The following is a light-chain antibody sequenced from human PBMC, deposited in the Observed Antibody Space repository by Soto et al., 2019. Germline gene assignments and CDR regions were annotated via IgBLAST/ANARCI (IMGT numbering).Light chain of an antibody. CDR3: QLYDNLPLT. J-gene: IGKJ3*01. CDR2: DAS. V-gene: IGKV1-33*01. CDR1: QAIKRA. Sequence: EIQMTQSPSSLSASVGDRVTITCRASQAIKRAVNWYQQKPGKAPKLLIYDASNLETGVPSRFTGTASGTDFTFTISSLQPEDIATYYCQLYDNLPLTFGPGTKVHIK.